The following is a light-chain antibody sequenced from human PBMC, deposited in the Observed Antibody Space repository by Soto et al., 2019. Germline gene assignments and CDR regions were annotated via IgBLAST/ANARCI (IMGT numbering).Light chain of an antibody. V-gene: IGKV1-9*01. Sequence: DIQLTQSPSFLSASVGDRVTITCRASQGLSSDLAWYQQKPGKAPKLLIYAASTLQSGVPSRFSGSGSGTDFPLTISSLQPEDFATYSCQQLNSYPITFGQGTRLEIK. CDR2: AAS. CDR3: QQLNSYPIT. J-gene: IGKJ5*01. CDR1: QGLSSD.